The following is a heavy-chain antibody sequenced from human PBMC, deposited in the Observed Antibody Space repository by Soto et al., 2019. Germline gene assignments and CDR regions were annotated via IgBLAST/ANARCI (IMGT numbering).Heavy chain of an antibody. D-gene: IGHD1-26*01. Sequence: EVQLLESGGDLVQPGASLRLSWAASGLTFNNYAMSWVRQAPGKGLEWVSAISGSGGSTYYADSVKGRFTISRDNSKKTLYLQMYSLRAEDTAVYYCANDLWYSGSYFLTWGQGTLVTVSS. CDR1: GLTFNNYA. CDR3: ANDLWYSGSYFLT. CDR2: ISGSGGST. J-gene: IGHJ5*02. V-gene: IGHV3-23*01.